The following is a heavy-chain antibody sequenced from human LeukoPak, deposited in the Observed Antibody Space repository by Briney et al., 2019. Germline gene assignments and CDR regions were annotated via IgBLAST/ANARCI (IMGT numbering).Heavy chain of an antibody. CDR2: INHSGST. V-gene: IGHV4-34*01. D-gene: IGHD6-13*01. Sequence: GSLRLSCAASGFSFSSYSMNWVRQAPGKGLEWIGEINHSGSTNYNPSLKSRVTISVDTSKNQFSLKLSSVTAADTAVYYCAREVYVAAPYFDYWGQGTLVTVSS. CDR1: GFSFSSYS. CDR3: AREVYVAAPYFDY. J-gene: IGHJ4*02.